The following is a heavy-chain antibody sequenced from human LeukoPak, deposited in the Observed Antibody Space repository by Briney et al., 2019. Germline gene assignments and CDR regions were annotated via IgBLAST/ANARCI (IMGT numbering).Heavy chain of an antibody. CDR3: AKWLDCSGGSCYWSDY. J-gene: IGHJ4*02. Sequence: ASVKVSCKASGYTFTSYGISWVRQAPGQGLEWMGWISAYNGNTNYAQRLQGRVTMTTDTSTSTAYMELRSLRSDDTAVYYCAKWLDCSGGSCYWSDYWGQGTLVTVSS. D-gene: IGHD2-15*01. CDR2: ISAYNGNT. V-gene: IGHV1-18*01. CDR1: GYTFTSYG.